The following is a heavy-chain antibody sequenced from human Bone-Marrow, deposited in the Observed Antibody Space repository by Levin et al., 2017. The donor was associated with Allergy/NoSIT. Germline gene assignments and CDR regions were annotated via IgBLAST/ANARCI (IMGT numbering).Heavy chain of an antibody. J-gene: IGHJ4*02. CDR3: VNFYEVY. CDR2: INGDGSSA. V-gene: IGHV3-74*03. CDR1: GITSSGYW. Sequence: GESLKISCVGSGITSSGYWMHWVRQPPGKGLVWVSQINGDGSSATYADSVKGRFTISRDNAKNTVYLQMNSLRTEDTAVYYCVNFYEVYWGQGTPVTVSS. D-gene: IGHD2/OR15-2a*01.